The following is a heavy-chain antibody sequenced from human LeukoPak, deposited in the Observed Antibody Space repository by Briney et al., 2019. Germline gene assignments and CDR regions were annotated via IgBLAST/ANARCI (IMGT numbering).Heavy chain of an antibody. CDR3: ARDPLGTRPGFDY. D-gene: IGHD1-1*01. CDR2: ISYDGSNK. J-gene: IGHJ4*02. V-gene: IGHV3-30*04. Sequence: GGSLRLSCAASGFTFSSYAMHWVRQAPGKGLEWVAVISYDGSNKYYADSVKGRFTISRDNSKNTLYLQMNSLRAEDTAVYYCARDPLGTRPGFDYWGQGTLVTVSS. CDR1: GFTFSSYA.